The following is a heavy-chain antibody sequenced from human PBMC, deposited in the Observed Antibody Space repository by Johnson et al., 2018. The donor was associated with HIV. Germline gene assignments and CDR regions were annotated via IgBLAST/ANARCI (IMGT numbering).Heavy chain of an antibody. CDR2: IRYDGSTI. V-gene: IGHV3-30*02. D-gene: IGHD5-12*01. CDR3: ARAFPPSGYDFRGRSYSFDI. J-gene: IGHJ3*02. CDR1: GFTFSSYG. Sequence: QVQLVESGGGLIQPGGSLRLSCAASGFTFSSYGMHWVRQAPGKGLEWVTFIRYDGSTIYYADSVKGRFTISRDNAKNSLYLQMNSLRDEGTAVYYCARAFPPSGYDFRGRSYSFDIWGQGKMVTVSS.